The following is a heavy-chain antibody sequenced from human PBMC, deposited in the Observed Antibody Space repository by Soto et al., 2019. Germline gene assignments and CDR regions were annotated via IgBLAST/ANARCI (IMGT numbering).Heavy chain of an antibody. CDR2: ISGSGGST. J-gene: IGHJ4*02. Sequence: EVQLLESGGGLVQPGGSLRLSCAASGFTFSSYAMNWVRQAPGKGLEWVSVISGSGGSTYYAESVKGRFTISRDNSKNPLYLQMNSLRAEDTAVYYCARRSSGWYFDYWGQGTLVTVSS. V-gene: IGHV3-23*01. CDR3: ARRSSGWYFDY. CDR1: GFTFSSYA. D-gene: IGHD6-19*01.